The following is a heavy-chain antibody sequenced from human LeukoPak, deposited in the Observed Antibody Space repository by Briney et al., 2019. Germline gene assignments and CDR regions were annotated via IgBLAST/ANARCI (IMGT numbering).Heavy chain of an antibody. J-gene: IGHJ4*02. CDR1: GFTFSSYG. CDR2: ISYDGSNK. CDR3: AKDSVDSGDGSGSPFDY. V-gene: IGHV3-30*18. D-gene: IGHD3-10*01. Sequence: PGGSLRLSCAASGFTFSSYGMHWVRQAPGKGLGWVAVISYDGSNKYYAASVKGRFTISRDNSKNTLYLQMNSLRAEDTAVYYCAKDSVDSGDGSGSPFDYWGQGTLVTVSS.